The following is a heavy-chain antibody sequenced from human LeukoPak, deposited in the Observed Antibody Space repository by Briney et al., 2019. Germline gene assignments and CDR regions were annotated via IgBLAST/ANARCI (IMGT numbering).Heavy chain of an antibody. CDR3: ARGPRGGDGDV. CDR1: GGSFSGYY. J-gene: IGHJ6*04. CDR2: INHSGST. V-gene: IGHV4-34*01. D-gene: IGHD2-21*01. Sequence: SETLSLTCAVYGGSFSGYYWSWIRQPPGKGLEWIGEINHSGSTNFNPSLKSRVTISVDTSKNQFSLKLSSVTAADTAVYYCARGPRGGDGDVWGKGTTVTVSS.